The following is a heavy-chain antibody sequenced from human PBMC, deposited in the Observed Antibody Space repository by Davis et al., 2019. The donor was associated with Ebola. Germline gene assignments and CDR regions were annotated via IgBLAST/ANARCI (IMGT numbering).Heavy chain of an antibody. CDR1: GFTFSSYA. Sequence: GGSLRLSCAASGFTFSSYAMHWVRQAPGKGLEWVAVISYDGSNKYYADSVKGRFTISRDNSKNTLYLQMNSLRAEDTAVYYCARDMVVPAAGKYYYYCMDVWGQGTTVTVSS. CDR2: ISYDGSNK. J-gene: IGHJ6*02. V-gene: IGHV3-30-3*01. D-gene: IGHD2-2*01. CDR3: ARDMVVPAAGKYYYYCMDV.